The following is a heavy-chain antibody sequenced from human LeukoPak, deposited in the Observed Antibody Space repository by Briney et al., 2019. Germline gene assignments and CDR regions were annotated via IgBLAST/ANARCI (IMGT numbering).Heavy chain of an antibody. CDR3: AKDWSGYYGSGSYQY. CDR2: ISWNSGSI. D-gene: IGHD3-10*01. CDR1: GFTFDDYA. V-gene: IGHV3-9*01. J-gene: IGHJ4*02. Sequence: PCRTLRLSCAASGFTFDDYAMHWVRQAPGKGLEWVSGISWNSGSIGYADSVKGRFTISRDNAKNSLYLQMNSLRAEDTALYYCAKDWSGYYGSGSYQYWGQGTLVTVSS.